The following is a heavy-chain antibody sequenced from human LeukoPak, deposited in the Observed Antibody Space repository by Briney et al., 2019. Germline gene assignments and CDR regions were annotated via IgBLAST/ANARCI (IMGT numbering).Heavy chain of an antibody. CDR2: IIPIFGIA. Sequence: EASVKVSCKASGGTFSSYAISWVRQAPGQGLEWMGRIIPIFGIANYAQKFQGRVTITADKSTSTAYMELSSLRSEDTAVYYCVRVSDSSSGYWGQGTLVTVSS. CDR1: GGTFSSYA. D-gene: IGHD6-6*01. J-gene: IGHJ4*02. CDR3: VRVSDSSSGY. V-gene: IGHV1-69*04.